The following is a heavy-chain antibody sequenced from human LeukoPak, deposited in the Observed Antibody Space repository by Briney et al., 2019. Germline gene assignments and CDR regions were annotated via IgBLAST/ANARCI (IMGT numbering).Heavy chain of an antibody. Sequence: TGGSLRLSCAASGFTFSSYSMNWVRQAPGKGLEWVSYISSSSSTIYYADSVKGRFTISRDNAKNSLYLQMNSLGAEDTAVYYCARGGWELPYYFDYWGQGTLVTVSS. CDR1: GFTFSSYS. CDR3: ARGGWELPYYFDY. D-gene: IGHD1-26*01. V-gene: IGHV3-48*01. CDR2: ISSSSSTI. J-gene: IGHJ4*02.